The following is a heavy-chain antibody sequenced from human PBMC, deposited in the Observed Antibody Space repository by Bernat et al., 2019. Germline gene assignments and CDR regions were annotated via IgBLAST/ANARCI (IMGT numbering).Heavy chain of an antibody. V-gene: IGHV3-72*01. CDR2: IRNKANSYTT. D-gene: IGHD4-11*01. J-gene: IGHJ3*02. CDR1: GFTFSDHY. Sequence: EVQLVESGGGLVQPGGSLRLSCVASGFTFSDHYMDWVRQAPGKGLEWVGRIRNKANSYTTEYAASVKGRFIVSRDDSKNSLNLQMNSLKSEDTAVYYCTRGDFGNYVGIIGAFDIWGQGTMVTVSS. CDR3: TRGDFGNYVGIIGAFDI.